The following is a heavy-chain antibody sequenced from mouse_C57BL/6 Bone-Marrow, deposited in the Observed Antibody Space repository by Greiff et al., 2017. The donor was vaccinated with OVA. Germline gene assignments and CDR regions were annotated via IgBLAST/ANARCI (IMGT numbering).Heavy chain of an antibody. D-gene: IGHD2-10*01. CDR2: IYPRSGNT. CDR3: ARWSYYAWFAY. CDR1: GYTFTSYG. V-gene: IGHV1-81*01. J-gene: IGHJ3*01. Sequence: QVQLKESGAELARPGASVKLSCKASGYTFTSYGISWVKQRTGQGLEWIGEIYPRSGNTYYNEKFKGKATLTADKSSSTAYMELRSLTSEDSAVYFCARWSYYAWFAYWGQGTLVTVSA.